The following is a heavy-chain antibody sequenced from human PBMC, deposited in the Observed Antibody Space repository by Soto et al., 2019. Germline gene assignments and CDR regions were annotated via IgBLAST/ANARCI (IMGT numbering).Heavy chain of an antibody. Sequence: SVKVSCKASGGTFSSYAISWVRQAPGQGLEWMGGIIPIFGTANYAQKFQGRVTITADESTSTAYMELSSLRSDDTAVYHCARAPRSITIFGVVNRAYYGMDVWGQGTTVTVSS. J-gene: IGHJ6*02. CDR1: GGTFSSYA. CDR3: ARAPRSITIFGVVNRAYYGMDV. D-gene: IGHD3-3*01. V-gene: IGHV1-69*13. CDR2: IIPIFGTA.